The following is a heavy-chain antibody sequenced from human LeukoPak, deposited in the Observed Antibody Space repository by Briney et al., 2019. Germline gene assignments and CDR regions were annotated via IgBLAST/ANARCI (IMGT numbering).Heavy chain of an antibody. CDR2: VSGGGGWT. D-gene: IGHD7-27*01. CDR3: TTHILTGDFDY. Sequence: GGSLRLSCTTAGFRFGDYAMSWVRQAPGKGLEWVSDVSGGGGWTNHADSVKGRFTISRDNSKNTMYLQMNSLKTEDTAMYYCTTHILTGDFDYWGQGTLVTVSS. J-gene: IGHJ4*02. V-gene: IGHV3-23*01. CDR1: GFRFGDYA.